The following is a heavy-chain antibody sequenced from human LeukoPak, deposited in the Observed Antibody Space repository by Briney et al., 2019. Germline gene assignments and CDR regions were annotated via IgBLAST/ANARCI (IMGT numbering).Heavy chain of an antibody. CDR3: ARVHEVTSFDY. CDR1: GGSMSSYY. D-gene: IGHD2-21*02. Sequence: PSETLSLTCTVPGGSMSSYYWSWIRQPPGKGLEWIGYVYYSGSTNYNPSLKSRVTIPVDTSTNQFSLRLISVSAADTAVYYCARVHEVTSFDYWGQGTLVTVSS. J-gene: IGHJ4*02. V-gene: IGHV4-59*01. CDR2: VYYSGST.